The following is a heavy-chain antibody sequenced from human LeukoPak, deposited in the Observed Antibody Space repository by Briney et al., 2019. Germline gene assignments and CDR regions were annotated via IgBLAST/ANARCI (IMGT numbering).Heavy chain of an antibody. V-gene: IGHV3-30*02. CDR2: VRYDGSNK. CDR3: AKDHYDSSGYYEKYFDY. J-gene: IGHJ4*02. Sequence: PGGSLRLSCAASGFTFSSYGMHWVRQAPGKGLEWVAFVRYDGSNKYYADSVKGRLTISRDNSKNTLYLQMNSLRAEDAAVYYCAKDHYDSSGYYEKYFDYWGQGTLVTVSS. CDR1: GFTFSSYG. D-gene: IGHD3-22*01.